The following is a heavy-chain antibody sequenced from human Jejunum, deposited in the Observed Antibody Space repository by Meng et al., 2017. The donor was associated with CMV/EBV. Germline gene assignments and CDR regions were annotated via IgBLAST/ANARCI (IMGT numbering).Heavy chain of an antibody. CDR2: INPNTGGR. V-gene: IGHV1-2*02. Sequence: SCQTSGDPLADYYIHWVRQAPGQGLEWMGWINPNTGGRVSAQKFQGRVTMTWDTSISTAYMELSSLRSDDTAVYYCASVWGGYVRFWGQGTLVTVSS. CDR1: GDPLADYY. D-gene: IGHD3-3*01. CDR3: ASVWGGYVRF. J-gene: IGHJ4*02.